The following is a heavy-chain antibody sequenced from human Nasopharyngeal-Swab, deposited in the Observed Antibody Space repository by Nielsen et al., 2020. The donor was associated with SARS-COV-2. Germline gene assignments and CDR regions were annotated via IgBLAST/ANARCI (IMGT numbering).Heavy chain of an antibody. V-gene: IGHV3-49*01. CDR2: IRSKTYGGAP. CDR1: GFTFGDYA. Sequence: GGSLRLSCTTSGFTFGDYAMSWFRQAPGKGLEWVGFIRSKTYGGAPEYAASVKGRFTISRDGAESIVYLQMNSLETEDTGVYYCARSVGSFYGQGAFDIWGQGTMVTVSS. CDR3: ARSVGSFYGQGAFDI. D-gene: IGHD1-26*01. J-gene: IGHJ3*02.